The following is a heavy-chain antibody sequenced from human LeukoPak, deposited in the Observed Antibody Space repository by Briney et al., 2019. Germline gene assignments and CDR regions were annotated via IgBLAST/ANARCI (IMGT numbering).Heavy chain of an antibody. CDR2: VYSGGST. J-gene: IGHJ4*02. Sequence: PGGSLRLSCAASGFTFSDYSMTWVRQAPGKGLQWVSVVYSGGSTYYADSVKGRFTISRDNSKNTLYLQMNSLRAEDTAVYYCAREGYSSGWYYFDYWGQGTLVTVSS. CDR3: AREGYSSGWYYFDY. CDR1: GFTFSDYS. D-gene: IGHD6-19*01. V-gene: IGHV3-53*01.